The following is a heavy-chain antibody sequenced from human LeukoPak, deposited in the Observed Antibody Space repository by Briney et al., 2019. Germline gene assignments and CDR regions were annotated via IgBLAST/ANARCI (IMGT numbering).Heavy chain of an antibody. J-gene: IGHJ5*02. CDR1: GGTFSSYA. V-gene: IGHV1-69*05. CDR3: ARGRSWSHSNWFDP. Sequence: AASVKVSCKASGGTFSSYAISWVRQAPGQGLEWMGGIIPIFGTANYAQKFQGRVTITRNTSISTAYMELSSLRSEDTAVYYCARGRSWSHSNWFDPWGQEPWSPSPQ. D-gene: IGHD6-13*01. CDR2: IIPIFGTA.